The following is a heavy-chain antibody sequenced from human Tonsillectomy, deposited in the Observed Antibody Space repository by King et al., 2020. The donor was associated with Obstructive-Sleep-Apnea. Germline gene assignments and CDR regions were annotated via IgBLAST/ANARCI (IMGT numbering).Heavy chain of an antibody. CDR2: IYYSGST. CDR3: ARHTTVPSYFDY. D-gene: IGHD4-17*01. J-gene: IGHJ4*02. V-gene: IGHV4-59*08. Sequence: QLQESGPGLVKPSETLSLTCTVSGGSISTYYWSWFRQPPGKGLEWIGYIYYSGSTNYNSSLKSRVTISVDTSKTHFSLKLRSVTAADTAVYYCARHTTVPSYFDYWGQGALVTVSS. CDR1: GGSISTYY.